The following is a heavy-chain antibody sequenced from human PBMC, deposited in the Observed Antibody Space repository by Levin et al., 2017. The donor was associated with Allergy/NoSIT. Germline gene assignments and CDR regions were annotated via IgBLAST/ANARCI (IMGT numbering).Heavy chain of an antibody. CDR3: ARDNGEGGSGSLGDNWFDP. Sequence: PGGSLRLSCAASGFTFSSYAMHWVRQAPGKGLEWVAVISYDGSNKYYADSVKGRFTISRDNSKNTLYLQMNSLRAEDTAVYYCARDNGEGGSGSLGDNWFDPWGQGTLVTVSS. J-gene: IGHJ5*02. CDR1: GFTFSSYA. D-gene: IGHD3-10*01. V-gene: IGHV3-30*04. CDR2: ISYDGSNK.